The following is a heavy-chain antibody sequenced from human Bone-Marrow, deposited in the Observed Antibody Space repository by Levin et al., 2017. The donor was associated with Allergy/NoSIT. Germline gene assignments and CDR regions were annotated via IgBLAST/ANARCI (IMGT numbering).Heavy chain of an antibody. V-gene: IGHV4-59*01. CDR1: GGSITNYY. CDR2: IHYSGTT. J-gene: IGHJ4*02. Sequence: NSSETLSLTCTVSGGSITNYYWNWIRQSPGKGLEWIGYIHYSGTTNYNPSLKSRITISVDTSKTQVSLKLSSVTAADTAIYYCARESAVAGNDGLFDSWGQGTLVTVSS. D-gene: IGHD6-19*01. CDR3: ARESAVAGNDGLFDS.